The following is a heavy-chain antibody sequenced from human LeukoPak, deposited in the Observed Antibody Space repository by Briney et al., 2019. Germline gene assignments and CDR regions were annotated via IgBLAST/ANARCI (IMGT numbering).Heavy chain of an antibody. CDR3: ATVPYSSSDN. CDR1: GYTFTDYY. Sequence: GASVKVSCKASGYTFTDYYMHWVQQAPGKGLEWMGRVDPEDGETIYAEKFQGRVTITADTSTDTAYMELSSLRSEDTAVYYCATVPYSSSDNWGQGTLVTVSS. CDR2: VDPEDGET. D-gene: IGHD6-6*01. V-gene: IGHV1-69-2*01. J-gene: IGHJ4*02.